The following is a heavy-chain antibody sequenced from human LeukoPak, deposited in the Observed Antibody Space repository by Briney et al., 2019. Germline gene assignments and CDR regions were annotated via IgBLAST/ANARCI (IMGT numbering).Heavy chain of an antibody. V-gene: IGHV4-39*02. D-gene: IGHD3-22*01. CDR1: GVSISSSSYY. CDR3: ARDRNYYDSSGYYFAN. Sequence: SETLSLTCTVSGVSISSSSYYWGWIRQPPGKGLEWIGSIYYSGSTYYNPSLKSRVTISVDTSKNQFSLKLSSVTAADTAVYYCARDRNYYDSSGYYFANWGQGTLVTVSS. J-gene: IGHJ4*02. CDR2: IYYSGST.